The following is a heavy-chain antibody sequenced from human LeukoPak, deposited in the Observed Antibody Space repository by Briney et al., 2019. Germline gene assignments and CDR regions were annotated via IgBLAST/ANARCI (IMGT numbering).Heavy chain of an antibody. CDR3: ARSGSMVRGAYYYYGMDV. J-gene: IGHJ6*02. Sequence: ASVKVSCKVSGYTLTELSMHWVRQAPGKGLEWMGGFDPEDGETIYAQKFQGRVTITRDTSASTAYMELSSLRSEDTAVYYCARSGSMVRGAYYYYGMDVWGQGTTVTVSS. D-gene: IGHD3-10*01. CDR1: GYTLTELS. V-gene: IGHV1-24*01. CDR2: FDPEDGET.